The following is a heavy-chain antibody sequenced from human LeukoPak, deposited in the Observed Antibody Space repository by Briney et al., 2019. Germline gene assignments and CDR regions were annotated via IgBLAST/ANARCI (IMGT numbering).Heavy chain of an antibody. Sequence: PSETLSLTCAVYGGSFSGYYWSWTRQPPGKGLEWIGEINHSGSTNYNPSLKSRVTISVDTSKNQFSLKLSSVTAADTAVYYCAAGYYDISTGYYPLDYWGQGTLVTVSS. CDR1: GGSFSGYY. CDR3: AAGYYDISTGYYPLDY. CDR2: INHSGST. D-gene: IGHD3-9*01. J-gene: IGHJ4*02. V-gene: IGHV4-34*01.